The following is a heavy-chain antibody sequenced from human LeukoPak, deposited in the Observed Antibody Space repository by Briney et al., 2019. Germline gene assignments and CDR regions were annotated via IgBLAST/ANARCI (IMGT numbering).Heavy chain of an antibody. V-gene: IGHV1-69*13. Sequence: SVKVSCKASGVTFSSYAISWVRQAPGQGLEWMGGIIPIFGTANYAQKFQGRVTITADESTSTAYMEMSSLRSEDTAVYYCAREMITFGGVIVRDAFDIWGQGTMVTVSS. J-gene: IGHJ3*02. CDR3: AREMITFGGVIVRDAFDI. CDR2: IIPIFGTA. CDR1: GVTFSSYA. D-gene: IGHD3-16*02.